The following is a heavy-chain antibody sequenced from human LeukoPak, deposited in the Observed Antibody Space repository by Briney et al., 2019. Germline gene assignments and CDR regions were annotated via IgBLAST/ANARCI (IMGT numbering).Heavy chain of an antibody. Sequence: GGSLRPSCAASGFTFSSYSMNWVRQAPGRGLEWVSSISSSSSYIYYADSVKGRFTISRDNAKNSLYLQMNSLRAEDTAVYYCARGYGGTNYYFDYWGQGTLVTVSS. J-gene: IGHJ4*02. D-gene: IGHD2-15*01. CDR1: GFTFSSYS. CDR3: ARGYGGTNYYFDY. V-gene: IGHV3-21*01. CDR2: ISSSSSYI.